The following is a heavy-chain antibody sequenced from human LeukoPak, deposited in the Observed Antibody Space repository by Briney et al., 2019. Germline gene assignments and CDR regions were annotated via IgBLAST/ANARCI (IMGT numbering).Heavy chain of an antibody. D-gene: IGHD2-15*01. CDR1: GYTFTSYY. V-gene: IGHV1-46*01. CDR3: ARAAKRYCSGGSCYSGY. Sequence: GASVKVSCKASGYTFTSYYMHWVRQAPGQGLEWMGIINPSGGSTSYAQKFQGRVTMTRNTSISTAYMELSSLRSEDTAVYYCARAAKRYCSGGSCYSGYWGQGTLVTVSS. J-gene: IGHJ4*02. CDR2: INPSGGST.